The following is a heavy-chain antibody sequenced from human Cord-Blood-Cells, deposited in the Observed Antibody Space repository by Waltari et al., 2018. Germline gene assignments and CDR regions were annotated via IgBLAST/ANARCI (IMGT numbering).Heavy chain of an antibody. CDR3: ARHTSNSSWYWYFDL. D-gene: IGHD6-13*01. V-gene: IGHV4-39*01. J-gene: IGHJ2*01. Sequence: QLQLQESGPGLVKPSETLSLTCTVSGGSISSSSYYWGWIRQPPGKGLEWMGSIYYSGRPSSNPSLKRRVTISVDTSKNQFSLKLSSVTAAATAVYYCARHTSNSSWYWYFDLWGRGTLVTVSS. CDR2: IYYSGRP. CDR1: GGSISSSSYY.